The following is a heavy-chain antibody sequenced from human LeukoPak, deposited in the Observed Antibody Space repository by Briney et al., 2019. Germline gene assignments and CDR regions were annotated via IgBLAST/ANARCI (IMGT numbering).Heavy chain of an antibody. D-gene: IGHD3-22*01. V-gene: IGHV4-39*01. CDR3: AGQNEGYYYDSSGLNWFDP. CDR2: IYYSGST. J-gene: IGHJ5*02. CDR1: GGSISSSSYY. Sequence: SETLSLTCTVSGGSISSSSYYWGWIRQPPGKGLEWIGSIYYSGSTYYNPSLKSRVTISVDTSKNQFSLKLSSVTAADTAVYYCAGQNEGYYYDSSGLNWFDPWGQGTLVTVSS.